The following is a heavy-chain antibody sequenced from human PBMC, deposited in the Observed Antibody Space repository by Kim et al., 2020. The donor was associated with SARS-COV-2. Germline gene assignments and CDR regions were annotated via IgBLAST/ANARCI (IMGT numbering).Heavy chain of an antibody. J-gene: IGHJ4*02. D-gene: IGHD2-2*01. Sequence: GGSLRLSCAASGFTFSSFWIHWVRQAPGKGLVWVSNIDNDGRTTTYADSVKGRFTITRDNAKNTVYLQLNSLRVEDTAVYYCVRGMPSYWGQGALVTVSS. CDR3: VRGMPSY. CDR2: IDNDGRTT. V-gene: IGHV3-74*01. CDR1: GFTFSSFW.